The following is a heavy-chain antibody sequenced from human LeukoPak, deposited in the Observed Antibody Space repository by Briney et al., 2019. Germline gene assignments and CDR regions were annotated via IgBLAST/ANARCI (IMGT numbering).Heavy chain of an antibody. D-gene: IGHD3-22*01. CDR2: IYYSGST. CDR1: GASISSGGYY. V-gene: IGHV4-31*03. Sequence: SQTLSLTCTVSGASISSGGYYWSWIRQHPEKGLEWIGYIYYSGSTYYNPSLKSRVTISVDTSKNQFSLKLSSVTAADTAVYYCARRRIVVVIKTDAFDIWGQGTMVTVSS. J-gene: IGHJ3*02. CDR3: ARRRIVVVIKTDAFDI.